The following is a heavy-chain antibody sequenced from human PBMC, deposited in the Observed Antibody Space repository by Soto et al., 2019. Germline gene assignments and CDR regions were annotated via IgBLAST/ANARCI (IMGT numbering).Heavy chain of an antibody. V-gene: IGHV1-18*01. Sequence: ASVKVSCKASGYTFTSYGISWVRQAPGQGLEWMGWISAYNGNTNYAQKLQGRVTMTTDTSTSTAYMELRSLRSDDTAVYYCARGRSIAVARRPWFDFWGQGTLVTVSS. D-gene: IGHD6-19*01. CDR2: ISAYNGNT. CDR3: ARGRSIAVARRPWFDF. J-gene: IGHJ5*01. CDR1: GYTFTSYG.